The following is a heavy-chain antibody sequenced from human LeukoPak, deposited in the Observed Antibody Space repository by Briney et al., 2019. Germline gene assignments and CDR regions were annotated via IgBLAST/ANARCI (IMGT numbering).Heavy chain of an antibody. CDR1: GGSFSGVY. CDR2: INQSGST. Sequence: SETLSLTCAAYGGSFSGVYWSWIRQPPGKGLEWIGEINQSGSTNYNPSLKSRLTISVDTSKKQFSLKLSSVTEADTAVYYCARGRNYFDSSGYNFVWFDPWGQGTLVTVSS. V-gene: IGHV4-34*01. D-gene: IGHD3-22*01. J-gene: IGHJ5*02. CDR3: ARGRNYFDSSGYNFVWFDP.